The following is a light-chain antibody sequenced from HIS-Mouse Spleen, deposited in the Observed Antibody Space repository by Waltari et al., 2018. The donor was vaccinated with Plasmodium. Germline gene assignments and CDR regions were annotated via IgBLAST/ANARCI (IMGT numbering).Light chain of an antibody. J-gene: IGKJ4*01. V-gene: IGKV1-13*02. CDR2: DAS. CDR1: QGISSA. CDR3: RQFNSDPLT. Sequence: AIQLTKSPSSLSASVGDRVTITGRASQGISSALAWYQQKPGKAPKLLIYDASSLESGVPSRFSGSGSGTDFTLTISSLQPEDFATYYCRQFNSDPLTFGGGTKVEIK.